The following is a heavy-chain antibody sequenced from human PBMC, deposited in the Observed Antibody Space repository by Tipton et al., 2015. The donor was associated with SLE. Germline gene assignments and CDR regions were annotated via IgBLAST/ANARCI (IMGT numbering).Heavy chain of an antibody. Sequence: LRLSCTVSRGSISSYYWSWIRQPPGQGLEWIGHVFYNGETNYNPSLKGRVTISLDTSMKQFSLILMSVTSADTAVYYCASLRFYGDYDLGRWGQGALVTVSS. CDR1: RGSISSYY. V-gene: IGHV4-59*01. CDR2: VFYNGET. D-gene: IGHD4-17*01. CDR3: ASLRFYGDYDLGR. J-gene: IGHJ4*02.